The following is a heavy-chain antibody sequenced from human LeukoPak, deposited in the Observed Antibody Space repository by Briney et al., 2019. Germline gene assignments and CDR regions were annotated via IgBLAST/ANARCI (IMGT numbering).Heavy chain of an antibody. J-gene: IGHJ3*02. D-gene: IGHD3-22*01. CDR1: GFTFSSYE. CDR2: ISSSGSTI. Sequence: GGSLRLSCAASGFTFSSYEMNWVRQAPGKGLEWVSYISSSGSTIYYADSVKGRFTISRDNAKNSLYLQMNSLRAEDTAVYYCARDRVDYDSSGYYSDDAFDIWGQGTMVTVSS. CDR3: ARDRVDYDSSGYYSDDAFDI. V-gene: IGHV3-48*03.